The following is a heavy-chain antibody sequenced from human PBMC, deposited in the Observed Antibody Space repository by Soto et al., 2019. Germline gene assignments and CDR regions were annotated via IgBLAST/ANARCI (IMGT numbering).Heavy chain of an antibody. CDR3: ATNSRTRVDAFEI. CDR2: TFTIFGTT. J-gene: IGHJ3*02. D-gene: IGHD2-2*01. Sequence: QVQLVQSGAEVRKPGSSVKVSCKASGGTFSSYSISWVRQAPGQGLEWMGGTFTIFGTTKYAQKFKVRVAVSADESTSTAYVELSSLRSEDTAMYSCATNSRTRVDAFEIWGQGTMVTVSS. V-gene: IGHV1-69*12. CDR1: GGTFSSYS.